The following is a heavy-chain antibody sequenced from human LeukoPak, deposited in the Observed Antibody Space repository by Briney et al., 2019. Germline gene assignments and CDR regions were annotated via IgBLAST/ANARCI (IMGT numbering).Heavy chain of an antibody. Sequence: SETLSLTCTVSSGSISTYYWSWLRQPAGKGLEWIGRISTSGSPNYDPSLKSRVTMSVDTSKNQFSLRLTSVTAADTAVYYCAREGRSSTPGYWGQGSLVTVSS. J-gene: IGHJ4*02. V-gene: IGHV4-4*07. CDR3: AREGRSSTPGY. CDR1: SGSISTYY. CDR2: ISTSGSP. D-gene: IGHD2-15*01.